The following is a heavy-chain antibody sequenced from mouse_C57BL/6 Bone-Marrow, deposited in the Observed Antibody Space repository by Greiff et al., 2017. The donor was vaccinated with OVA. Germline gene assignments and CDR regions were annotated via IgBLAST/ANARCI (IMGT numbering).Heavy chain of an antibody. Sequence: QVQLQQSGAELARPGASVKLSCKVSGYTFTSYGISWVKQRTGQGLEWIGEIYPRSGNTYYNEKFKGKATLTADKSSSTAYMELRSLTSEDSAVYFWARGEGGSWFAYWGQGTLVTVAA. J-gene: IGHJ3*01. CDR1: GYTFTSYG. V-gene: IGHV1-81*01. CDR2: IYPRSGNT. CDR3: ARGEGGSWFAY. D-gene: IGHD3-2*02.